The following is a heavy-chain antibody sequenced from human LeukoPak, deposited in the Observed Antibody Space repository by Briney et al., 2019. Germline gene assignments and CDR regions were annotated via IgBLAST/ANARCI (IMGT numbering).Heavy chain of an antibody. V-gene: IGHV1-8*03. CDR1: GYTFTSYD. CDR3: AKSPPAGSTIFVLPDY. Sequence: ASVKVSCKASGYTFTSYDINWVRQATGQGLEWMGWMNPNSGNTGYAQKFQGRVTITRNTSISTAYMGLSSLRAEDTAVYYCAKSPPAGSTIFVLPDYWGQGILVTVSS. J-gene: IGHJ4*02. CDR2: MNPNSGNT. D-gene: IGHD3-3*01.